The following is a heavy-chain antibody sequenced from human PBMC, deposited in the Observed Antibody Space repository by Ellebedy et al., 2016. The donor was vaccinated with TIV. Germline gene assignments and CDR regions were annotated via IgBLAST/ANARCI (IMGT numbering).Heavy chain of an antibody. V-gene: IGHV4-59*12. CDR1: GGSSSRNY. J-gene: IGHJ5*02. CDR3: ARGRHSYGYEWLDT. Sequence: SETLSLXCKVSGGSSSRNYWTWIRQPPGKGLEWVGYINQSGRTYYNPSLKSRVTISVDRSRNKFSLDLRSVTAADTAVYYCARGRHSYGYEWLDTWGQGTLASVSS. D-gene: IGHD5-18*01. CDR2: INQSGRT.